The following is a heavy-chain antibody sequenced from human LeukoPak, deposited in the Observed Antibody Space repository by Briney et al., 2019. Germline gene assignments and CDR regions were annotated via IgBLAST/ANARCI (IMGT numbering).Heavy chain of an antibody. V-gene: IGHV1-69*05. J-gene: IGHJ6*04. D-gene: IGHD3-22*01. CDR2: IIPIFGTA. CDR1: RGTSSSYA. Sequence: SVKVSCKASRGTSSSYAISWVRQAPGQGLEWMGRIIPIFGTANYAQKFQGRVTITTDESTRTAYMELSSLRSEDTAVYYCARALMTYYYDSSPVVWGKGTTVTVSS. CDR3: ARALMTYYYDSSPVV.